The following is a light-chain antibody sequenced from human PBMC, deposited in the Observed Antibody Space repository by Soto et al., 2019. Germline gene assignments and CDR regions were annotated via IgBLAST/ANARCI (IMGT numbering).Light chain of an antibody. V-gene: IGKV3-15*01. Sequence: MIQPPYSLSVSLWERATLSCRASQSLRSSLAWYQQKPGQAPRLLIYDASTRATGIPARFSGSGSGTDFTLTISGLQSEDFAVYYCQQYNNWPQTFGQGTKVDIK. CDR3: QQYNNWPQT. J-gene: IGKJ1*01. CDR2: DAS. CDR1: QSLRSS.